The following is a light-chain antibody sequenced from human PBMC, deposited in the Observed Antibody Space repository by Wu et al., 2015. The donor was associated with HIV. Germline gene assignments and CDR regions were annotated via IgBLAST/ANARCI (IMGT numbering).Light chain of an antibody. CDR3: QQYNRLCT. V-gene: IGKV1-5*03. CDR1: ENIYSW. Sequence: DIQMTQSPSTLSASVGDRVTITCRASENIYSWLAWYQQKPGKAPKLLIYKASTLESGVPSRFSGSESGTEFTLTISSLQPDDFATYYCQQYNRLCTFGPGTKVEIK. J-gene: IGKJ3*01. CDR2: KAS.